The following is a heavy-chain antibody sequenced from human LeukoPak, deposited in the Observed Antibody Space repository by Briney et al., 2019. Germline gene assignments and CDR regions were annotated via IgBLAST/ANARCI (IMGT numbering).Heavy chain of an antibody. CDR1: GVSISTYY. CDR2: IYYNGST. V-gene: IGHV4-59*01. J-gene: IGHJ2*01. D-gene: IGHD4-11*01. CDR3: ARDASNYSYWYFDL. Sequence: SSETLSLTCTVPGVSISTYYWSWIRQPPGKGLEWIGYIYYNGSTNCNPSPKSRVTISVDTSTNQFSLKLSSVTAADTAEYYCARDASNYSYWYFDLWGGSTLGTVSS.